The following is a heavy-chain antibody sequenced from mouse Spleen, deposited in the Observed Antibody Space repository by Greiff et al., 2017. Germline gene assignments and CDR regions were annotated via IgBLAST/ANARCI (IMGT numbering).Heavy chain of an antibody. CDR2: IYPGSGNT. Sequence: VQLQQSGAELVRPGASVKLSCKASGYTFTDYYINWVKQRPGQGLEWIARIYPGSGNTYYNEKFKGKATLTAEKSSSTAYMQLSSLTSEDSAVYFCARSELGFFDYWGQGTTLTVSS. V-gene: IGHV1-76*01. CDR1: GYTFTDYY. J-gene: IGHJ2*01. CDR3: ARSELGFFDY. D-gene: IGHD4-1*01.